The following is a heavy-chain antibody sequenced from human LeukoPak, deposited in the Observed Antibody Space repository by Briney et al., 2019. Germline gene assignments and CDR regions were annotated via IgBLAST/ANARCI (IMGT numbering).Heavy chain of an antibody. CDR1: GFTFKNYA. D-gene: IGHD3-10*01. Sequence: GGSLRLSCAASGFTFKNYAMHWVRQAPGKGLEWVALISYDGSNKYDADSGKGRFTISRDNSKNTLYLQMNSLRGEDTAVYYCARDFGPVAFDIWGQGTMVSVSS. V-gene: IGHV3-30-3*01. CDR3: ARDFGPVAFDI. J-gene: IGHJ3*02. CDR2: ISYDGSNK.